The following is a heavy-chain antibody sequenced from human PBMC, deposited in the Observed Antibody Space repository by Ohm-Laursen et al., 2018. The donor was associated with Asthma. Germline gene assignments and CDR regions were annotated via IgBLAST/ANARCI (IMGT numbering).Heavy chain of an antibody. J-gene: IGHJ6*02. CDR1: GSSVSSGSYY. Sequence: TLSLTCTVSGSSVSSGSYYWSWIRQPPGKGLEWIGYIYYSGSTNYNPSLKSRVTISVDTSKNQFSLKLSSVTAADTAVYYCARDRYYYGMDVWGQGTTVTVSS. CDR2: IYYSGST. V-gene: IGHV4-61*01. CDR3: ARDRYYYGMDV.